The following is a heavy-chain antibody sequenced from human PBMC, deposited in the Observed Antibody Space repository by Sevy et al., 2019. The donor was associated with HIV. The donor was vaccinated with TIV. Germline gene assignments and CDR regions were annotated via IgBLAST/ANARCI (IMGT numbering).Heavy chain of an antibody. CDR1: GFTFSSYA. V-gene: IGHV3-23*01. J-gene: IGHJ6*02. CDR2: ISGSGGST. D-gene: IGHD2-8*01. Sequence: GGSRRLSCAASGFTFSSYAMSWVRQAPGKGLEWVSAISGSGGSTYYADSVKGRFTISRDNSKNTLYLQMNSLRAEDTAVYYCAKDPIYCTNGVCLFGMDVWGQGTTVTVSS. CDR3: AKDPIYCTNGVCLFGMDV.